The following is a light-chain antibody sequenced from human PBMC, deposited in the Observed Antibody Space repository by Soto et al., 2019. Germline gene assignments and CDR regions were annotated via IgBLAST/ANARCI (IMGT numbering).Light chain of an antibody. CDR2: KAS. CDR1: QYISSW. V-gene: IGKV1-5*03. CDR3: QQYNSQRT. J-gene: IGKJ1*01. Sequence: DIQMTQSPSTLSASVGDRVTITCRASQYISSWLAWYQQKPGKAPKLLIYKASSIESGVPSRFSGSGSGTEFTLIISSQQPDYVATYYCQQYNSQRTFGQGTKVEIK.